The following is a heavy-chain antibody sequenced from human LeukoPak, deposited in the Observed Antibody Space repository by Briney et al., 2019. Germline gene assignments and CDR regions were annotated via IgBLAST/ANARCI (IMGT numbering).Heavy chain of an antibody. CDR3: ATPSDGSGSYFGY. D-gene: IGHD3-10*01. CDR2: ISGSGGST. Sequence: SGGSLRLSCAASGFTFSVYAMSWVRQAPGKGLEWVSAISGSGGSTYYADSVKGRFTISRDNSKNTLYLQMNSLRVEDTAVYYCATPSDGSGSYFGYWGQGTLVSVSS. CDR1: GFTFSVYA. J-gene: IGHJ4*02. V-gene: IGHV3-23*01.